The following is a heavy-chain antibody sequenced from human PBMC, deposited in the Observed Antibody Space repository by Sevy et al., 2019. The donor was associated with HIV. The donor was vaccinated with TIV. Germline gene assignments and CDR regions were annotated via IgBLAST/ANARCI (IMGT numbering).Heavy chain of an antibody. Sequence: GGSLRLSCTASGFTFTSYEMNWVRQAPGKGLEWVSSIISSAKSIYYAHTVKGRFTVSRDNAKNSLFLQMNSLRAEDTAIYYYARGPHYYYDSTSFFEYWGQGTLVTVSS. CDR2: IISSAKSI. CDR3: ARGPHYYYDSTSFFEY. CDR1: GFTFTSYE. J-gene: IGHJ4*02. V-gene: IGHV3-48*03. D-gene: IGHD3-22*01.